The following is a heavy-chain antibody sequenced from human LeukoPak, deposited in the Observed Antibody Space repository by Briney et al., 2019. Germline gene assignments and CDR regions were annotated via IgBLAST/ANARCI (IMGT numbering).Heavy chain of an antibody. D-gene: IGHD6-19*01. CDR2: TYYRSKWYN. V-gene: IGHV6-1*01. Sequence: SQTLSLTCAISGDSVSSNSVTWNWIRQSPSRGLEWLGRTYYRSKWYNDYAVSVKSRITINPDTSKNQFSLQLNSVTPEDTAVYYCARESEVAVAGAIDYWGQGTLVTVSS. CDR3: ARESEVAVAGAIDY. J-gene: IGHJ4*02. CDR1: GDSVSSNSVT.